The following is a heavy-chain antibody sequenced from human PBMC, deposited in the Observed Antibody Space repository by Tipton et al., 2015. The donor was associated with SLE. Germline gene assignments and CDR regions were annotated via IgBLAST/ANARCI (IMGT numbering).Heavy chain of an antibody. CDR3: ARGRDGYNSFDY. J-gene: IGHJ4*02. Sequence: LRLSCTVSGGSISSYSWSWIRQPPGKGLEWIGYIYYSGSTYYNPSLKSRVTISVETSKKQFSLKLSSVTAADTAVYYCARGRDGYNSFDYWGQGTLVTVSS. CDR2: IYYSGST. V-gene: IGHV4-59*04. D-gene: IGHD5-24*01. CDR1: GGSISSYS.